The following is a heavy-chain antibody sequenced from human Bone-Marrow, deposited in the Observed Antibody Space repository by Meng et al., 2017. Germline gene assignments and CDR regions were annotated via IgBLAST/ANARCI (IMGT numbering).Heavy chain of an antibody. D-gene: IGHD4-17*01. CDR2: IYYSGST. CDR1: GSSISITNYY. CDR3: AKSHGDYLTSYFHH. V-gene: IGHV4-39*07. Sequence: SETLSLTCTVSGSSISITNYYWGWIRQPPGKGLEWIGSIYYSGSTYYNPSLKSRVTISVDTSKNQFSLKLSSVTAADTAVYYCAKSHGDYLTSYFHHWGQGTLVTVSS. J-gene: IGHJ1*01.